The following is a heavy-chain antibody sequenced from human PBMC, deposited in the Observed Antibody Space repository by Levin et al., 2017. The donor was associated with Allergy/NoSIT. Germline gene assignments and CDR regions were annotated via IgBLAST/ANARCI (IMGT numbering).Heavy chain of an antibody. D-gene: IGHD3-16*02. V-gene: IGHV4-39*07. CDR1: GGSISGSAYS. Sequence: SETLSLTCTVSGGSISGSAYSWGWIRQPPGKGLEWVGTISYTGSASYYPSLKSRVTISVDTSKTQVSLKLSSVIAADTAVYYCVRELRLGELSFSDYWGQGTLVTVSS. CDR3: VRELRLGELSFSDY. J-gene: IGHJ4*02. CDR2: ISYTGSA.